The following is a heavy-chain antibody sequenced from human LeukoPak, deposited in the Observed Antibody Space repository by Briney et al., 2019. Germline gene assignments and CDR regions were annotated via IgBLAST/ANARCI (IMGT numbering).Heavy chain of an antibody. CDR3: AGGPRGGNWNEALDY. V-gene: IGHV5-51*01. CDR1: GYSFTTYW. D-gene: IGHD1-1*01. J-gene: IGHJ4*02. CDR2: FFLGDSDT. Sequence: GESLKISCTTSGYSFTTYWIGWVRQMPGKGLEWMGMFFLGDSDTRKSPSFQDQVTLSADKSLTTAYLQWRSLKASDTAVYYCAGGPRGGNWNEALDYWGQGTLVTVSS.